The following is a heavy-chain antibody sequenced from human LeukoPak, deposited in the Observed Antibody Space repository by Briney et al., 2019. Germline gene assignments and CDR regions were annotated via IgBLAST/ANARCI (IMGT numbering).Heavy chain of an antibody. CDR2: ISGGGGST. Sequence: GGSLRLSCAASGFTFSGYAMNWVRQAPGKGLEWVSAISGGGGSTYYADSVKGRFTISRDNSKNTLYLQMNSLRAEDTAVYYCAKGQYSSSSGYFDYWGQGTLVTVSS. J-gene: IGHJ4*02. D-gene: IGHD6-6*01. CDR1: GFTFSGYA. CDR3: AKGQYSSSSGYFDY. V-gene: IGHV3-23*01.